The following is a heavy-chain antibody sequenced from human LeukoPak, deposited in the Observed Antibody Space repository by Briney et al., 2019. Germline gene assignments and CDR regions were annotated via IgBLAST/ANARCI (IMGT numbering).Heavy chain of an antibody. CDR3: ARGYCSSTSCYYPHGMDV. V-gene: IGHV4-4*07. D-gene: IGHD2-2*01. CDR2: IYTSGST. Sequence: MASETLSLTCTVSGGSISSYYWSWIRQPAGKGLEWIGRIYTSGSTNYNPSLKSRVTMSVDTSKNQFSLKLSSVTAADTAVYYCARGYCSSTSCYYPHGMDVWGQGTTVTVSS. J-gene: IGHJ6*02. CDR1: GGSISSYY.